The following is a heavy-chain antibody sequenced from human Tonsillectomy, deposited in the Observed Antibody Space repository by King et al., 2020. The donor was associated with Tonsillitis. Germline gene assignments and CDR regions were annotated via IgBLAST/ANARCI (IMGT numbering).Heavy chain of an antibody. CDR2: IIPMFGTA. CDR3: ARGGPLSNIFDI. Sequence: QLVQSGAEVKKPGSSVKVSCKASGDTFSSYAISWVRQAPGQGLEWMGGIIPMFGTANYAQKFQGRVAITAVESTSTAYMEMSSLRSEDTAVYYCARGGPLSNIFDIWGQGTMVTVSS. CDR1: GDTFSSYA. V-gene: IGHV1-69*12. D-gene: IGHD3-16*02. J-gene: IGHJ3*02.